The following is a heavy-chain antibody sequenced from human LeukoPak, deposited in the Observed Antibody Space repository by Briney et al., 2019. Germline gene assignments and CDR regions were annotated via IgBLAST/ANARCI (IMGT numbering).Heavy chain of an antibody. D-gene: IGHD6-13*01. CDR3: ARFSAAAGLYYFDY. CDR2: IYPGDSDT. V-gene: IGHV5-51*01. CDR1: GYSFTTYW. J-gene: IGHJ4*02. Sequence: GESLKISCKASGYSFTTYWIGWVRQMPGKGLEWMGIIYPGDSDTKYSPSFQGQVTISADKSIRIAYLQWSSLKASDSAMYYCARFSAAAGLYYFDYWGQGTLVTVSS.